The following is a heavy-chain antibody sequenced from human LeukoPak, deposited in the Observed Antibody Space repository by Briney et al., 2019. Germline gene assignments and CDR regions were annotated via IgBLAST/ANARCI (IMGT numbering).Heavy chain of an antibody. CDR1: GASISSYY. CDR2: MYYSGST. D-gene: IGHD2/OR15-2a*01. CDR3: ARELKVGNTGYYFDY. V-gene: IGHV4-59*01. Sequence: SETLSLTCTVSGASISSYYWSWIRQPPGKGLEWIGYMYYSGSTNYNPSLKSRDTISVDTSKNQFSLKLNSVTAADTAVYFCARELKVGNTGYYFDYWGQGTLVTVSS. J-gene: IGHJ4*02.